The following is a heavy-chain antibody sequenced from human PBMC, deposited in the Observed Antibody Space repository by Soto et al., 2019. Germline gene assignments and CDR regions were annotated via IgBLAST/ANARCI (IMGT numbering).Heavy chain of an antibody. CDR3: ARDSHHFDSRDQLGRAFDI. V-gene: IGHV3-11*05. Sequence: QVQLVESGGGLVKPGGSLRLSCAASGFTFSDYYMSWNRQAPGKGLEWVSYISSSTSYTNYADYVKGRFTISRDNAKNSQYLQMNSLRDEDTAVYYCARDSHHFDSRDQLGRAFDIGGQGTMVTVSS. D-gene: IGHD3-22*01. J-gene: IGHJ3*02. CDR1: GFTFSDYY. CDR2: ISSSTSYT.